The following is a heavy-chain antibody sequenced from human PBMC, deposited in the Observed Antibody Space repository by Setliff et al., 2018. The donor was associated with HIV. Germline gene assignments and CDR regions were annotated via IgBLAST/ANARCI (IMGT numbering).Heavy chain of an antibody. D-gene: IGHD2-2*01. CDR2: ISWNSGNI. CDR1: GFNFDDYA. Sequence: PGGSLRLSCAASGFNFDDYAIHWVRQAPGKGLEWVSSISWNSGNIGYADSVKGRFTISRDNSKNTLYLQMNSLRAEDTAVYYCAKDGYCSSTSCYQWFNPWGQGTLVTVSS. CDR3: AKDGYCSSTSCYQWFNP. J-gene: IGHJ5*02. V-gene: IGHV3-9*01.